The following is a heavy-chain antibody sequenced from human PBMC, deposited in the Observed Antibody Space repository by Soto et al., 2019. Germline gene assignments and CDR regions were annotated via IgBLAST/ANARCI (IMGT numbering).Heavy chain of an antibody. CDR3: AKDRYSSPFMRYYYYGMDV. V-gene: IGHV3-30*18. CDR2: ISYDGSNK. D-gene: IGHD6-6*01. CDR1: GFTFSSYG. Sequence: GGSLRLSCAASGFTFSSYGMHWVRQAPGKGLEWVAVISYDGSNKYYADSVKGRFTISRDNSKNTLYLQMNSLRAEDTAVYYCAKDRYSSPFMRYYYYGMDVWGQGTTVTVSS. J-gene: IGHJ6*02.